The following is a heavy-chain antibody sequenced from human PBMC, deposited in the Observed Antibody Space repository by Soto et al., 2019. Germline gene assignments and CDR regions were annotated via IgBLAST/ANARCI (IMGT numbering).Heavy chain of an antibody. CDR3: ARGQDIVATMIYYYYYYMDV. CDR1: GYTFTSYD. CDR2: MNPNSGNT. Sequence: QVQLVQSGAEVKKPGASVKVSCKASGYTFTSYDINWVRQATGQGLEWMGCMNPNSGNTGYAQKFQGRVTMTRNTSISTAYMELSSLRSEDTAVYYCARGQDIVATMIYYYYYYMDVWGKGTTVTVSS. D-gene: IGHD5-12*01. J-gene: IGHJ6*03. V-gene: IGHV1-8*01.